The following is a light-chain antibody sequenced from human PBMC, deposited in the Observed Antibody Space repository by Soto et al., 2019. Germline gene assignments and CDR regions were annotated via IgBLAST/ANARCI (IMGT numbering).Light chain of an antibody. Sequence: EFVLTQSPGTLSLSPGERATLSCRASQSVGSNSLAWYQQKPGQAPRILIYGASTRAAGIPARFSGSGSVTDFTLTISSLEPEDFAVYYCQQYGSSPLLTFGGGTKVEIK. J-gene: IGKJ4*01. CDR2: GAS. CDR3: QQYGSSPLLT. V-gene: IGKV3-20*01. CDR1: QSVGSNS.